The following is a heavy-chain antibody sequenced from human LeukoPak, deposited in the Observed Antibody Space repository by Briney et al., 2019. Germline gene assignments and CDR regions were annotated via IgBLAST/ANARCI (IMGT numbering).Heavy chain of an antibody. CDR3: ARQHGDYRPPYYYYMDV. CDR2: IYYSGST. CDR1: GGSISSYY. D-gene: IGHD4-17*01. J-gene: IGHJ6*03. V-gene: IGHV4-59*08. Sequence: PSETLSLTCTVSGGSISSYYWSWIRQPPGKGLEWIGYIYYSGSTKYNPSLKSRVTISLDTSKNQFSLKLNSVTAADTAVYYCARQHGDYRPPYYYYMDVWGNGTTVTVSS.